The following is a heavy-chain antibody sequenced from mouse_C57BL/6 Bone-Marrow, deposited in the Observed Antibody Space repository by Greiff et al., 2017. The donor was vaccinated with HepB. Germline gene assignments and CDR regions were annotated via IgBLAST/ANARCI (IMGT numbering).Heavy chain of an antibody. CDR3: ARRPLLFRTWFAY. V-gene: IGHV5-6*01. J-gene: IGHJ3*01. D-gene: IGHD2-1*01. CDR1: GFTFSSYG. Sequence: EVQRVESGGDLVKPGGSLKLSCAASGFTFSSYGMSWVRQTPDKRLEWVATISSGGSYTYYPDSVKGRFTISRDNAKNTLYLQMSSLKSEDTAMYYCARRPLLFRTWFAYWGQGTLVTVSA. CDR2: ISSGGSYT.